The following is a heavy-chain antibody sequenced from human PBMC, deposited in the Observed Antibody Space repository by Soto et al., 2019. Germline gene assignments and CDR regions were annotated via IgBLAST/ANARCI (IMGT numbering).Heavy chain of an antibody. CDR1: GGSISSYY. D-gene: IGHD5-18*01. J-gene: IGHJ4*02. V-gene: IGHV4-59*01. CDR2: IYYSGST. CDR3: ARAVDTAMVIDPRLDY. Sequence: SETLSLTCTVSGGSISSYYWSWIRQPPGKGLEWIGYIYYSGSTNYNPSLKSRVTISVDTSKNQFSLKLSSVTAADTAVYYCARAVDTAMVIDPRLDYWGQGTLVTVSS.